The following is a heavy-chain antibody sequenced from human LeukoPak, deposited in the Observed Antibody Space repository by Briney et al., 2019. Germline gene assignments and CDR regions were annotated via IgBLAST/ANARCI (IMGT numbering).Heavy chain of an antibody. CDR2: IHFSGNT. J-gene: IGHJ6*03. V-gene: IGHV4-30-4*01. CDR1: GGSISSGDYY. D-gene: IGHD3-22*01. CDR3: ARDDSTGFHYYLDV. Sequence: SQTLSLTCNVSGGSISSGDYYWSWIRQPPGKGLEWIGYIHFSGNTSHNPSLQSRVTISADMSKNHLSLRLSSVTAADTAVYFCARDDSTGFHYYLDVWGKGTTVTVSS.